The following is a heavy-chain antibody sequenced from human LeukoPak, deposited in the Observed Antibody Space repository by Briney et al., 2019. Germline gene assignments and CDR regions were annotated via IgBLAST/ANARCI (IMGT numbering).Heavy chain of an antibody. Sequence: PGVSLRLSCAASGFTVNSNYMSWVRQAPGKGLKWVSLIYTGGSTYYADSVKGRFAISRDNSKNTLYLQMNSLRPEDTAVYYCARGFGKVAANVFGGYTMDVWGQGTTVTVSS. J-gene: IGHJ6*02. CDR1: GFTVNSNY. V-gene: IGHV3-66*02. CDR2: IYTGGST. CDR3: ARGFGKVAANVFGGYTMDV. D-gene: IGHD6-6*01.